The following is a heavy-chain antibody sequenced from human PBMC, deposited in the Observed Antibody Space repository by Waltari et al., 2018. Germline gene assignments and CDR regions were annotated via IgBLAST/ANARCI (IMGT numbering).Heavy chain of an antibody. CDR2: TYPADSDA. Sequence: VPLVQSGAEVNKPGESLKISCKGSGYSFTSYWIGWVRQMPGKGLEWMGITYPADSDASYSPSFQGQGTIAADKSISTAYLQWSSLKVSDTAMYYCARQRVVSGYWYFDLWGRGTLVTVSS. J-gene: IGHJ2*01. D-gene: IGHD2-15*01. CDR3: ARQRVVSGYWYFDL. CDR1: GYSFTSYW. V-gene: IGHV5-51*03.